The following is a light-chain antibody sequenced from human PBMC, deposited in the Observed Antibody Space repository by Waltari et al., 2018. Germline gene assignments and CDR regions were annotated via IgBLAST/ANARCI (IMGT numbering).Light chain of an antibody. J-gene: IGLJ3*02. V-gene: IGLV1-44*01. CDR3: AVWDDSLNGLM. CDR2: NNN. CDR1: SSNIGSKT. Sequence: QSVVTQSPSASGPPGQRVTISCSGSSSNIGSKTVNWYQHLPGTAPKLLIHNNNQRPSGVPDRFSGSKSDTSASLAISGLQSEDEAEYYCAVWDDSLNGLMFGGGTKLTVL.